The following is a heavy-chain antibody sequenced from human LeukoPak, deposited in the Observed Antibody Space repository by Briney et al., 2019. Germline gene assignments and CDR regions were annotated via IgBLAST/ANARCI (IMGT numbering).Heavy chain of an antibody. Sequence: GGSLRLSCAASGFTFSSYAMSWVRQAPGKGLEWVSAISGSGGSTYYADSVKGRFTISRDNSKNTLYLQMNSLRAEDTAVFYCAKGTGRAVAYDAFDIWGQGTMVTASS. D-gene: IGHD6-19*01. V-gene: IGHV3-23*01. CDR1: GFTFSSYA. J-gene: IGHJ3*02. CDR3: AKGTGRAVAYDAFDI. CDR2: ISGSGGST.